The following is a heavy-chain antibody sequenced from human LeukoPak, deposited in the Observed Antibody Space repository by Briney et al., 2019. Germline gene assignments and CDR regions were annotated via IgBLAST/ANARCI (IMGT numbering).Heavy chain of an antibody. J-gene: IGHJ4*02. CDR1: GFTFSSYA. D-gene: IGHD3-10*01. CDR2: ISGSGGST. CDR3: AKDDPKSITMVRGALDY. V-gene: IGHV3-23*01. Sequence: GRSLRLSCAASGFTFSSYAMSWVRQAPGKGLEWVSAISGSGGSTYYADSVKGRFTISRDNSKNTLYLQMNSLRAEDTAVYYCAKDDPKSITMVRGALDYWGQGTLVTVSS.